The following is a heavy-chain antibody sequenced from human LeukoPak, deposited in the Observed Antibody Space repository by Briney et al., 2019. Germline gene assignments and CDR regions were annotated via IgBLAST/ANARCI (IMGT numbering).Heavy chain of an antibody. V-gene: IGHV1-69*06. J-gene: IGHJ5*02. D-gene: IGHD6-19*01. CDR1: GGTFSSYA. CDR2: IIPIFGTA. Sequence: SVTVSCKASGGTFSSYAISWVRQAPGQGLEWMGGIIPIFGTANYAQKFQGRVTITADKSTSTAYMELSSLRSEDTAVYYCARDSSGWYRSNWLDPWGQGTLVTVSS. CDR3: ARDSSGWYRSNWLDP.